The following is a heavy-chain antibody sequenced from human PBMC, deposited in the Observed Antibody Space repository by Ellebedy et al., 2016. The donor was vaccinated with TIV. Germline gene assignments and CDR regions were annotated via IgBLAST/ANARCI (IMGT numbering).Heavy chain of an antibody. CDR1: GFTYSSYD. Sequence: GESLNISCAASGFTYSSYDMHWVRQGLGNGLEWVSSIGAAGDTYYAGFVKGRVAISRENAKNSLYLQLNNVRVGDTAVYYCARATTGFDYWGQGTLVTVSS. J-gene: IGHJ4*02. V-gene: IGHV3-13*01. CDR2: IGAAGDT. D-gene: IGHD1-14*01. CDR3: ARATTGFDY.